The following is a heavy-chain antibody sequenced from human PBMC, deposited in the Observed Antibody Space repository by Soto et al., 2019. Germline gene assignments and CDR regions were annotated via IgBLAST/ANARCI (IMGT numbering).Heavy chain of an antibody. CDR2: ISYDGSNK. V-gene: IGHV3-30*18. D-gene: IGHD6-19*01. CDR1: GFTFSSYG. Sequence: LRLSCAASGFTFSSYGMHWVRQAPGKGLEWVAAISYDGSNKYYADSAKGRFTISRDNSKNTLYLQMSSLRAEDTAVYYCVKDGSSGWPYYYGMDVWGQGTTVTVSS. CDR3: VKDGSSGWPYYYGMDV. J-gene: IGHJ6*02.